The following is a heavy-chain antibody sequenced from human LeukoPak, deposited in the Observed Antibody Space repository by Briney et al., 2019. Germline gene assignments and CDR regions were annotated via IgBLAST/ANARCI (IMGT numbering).Heavy chain of an antibody. CDR3: ARDMIKGDTAMVFDY. V-gene: IGHV4-4*02. Sequence: SETLSLTCAVSGGSISSSNWWSWVRQPPGKGLEWIGEIYHSGSTNYNPSLKSRVTISVDKSKNQFSLKLSSVTAADTAVYYCARDMIKGDTAMVFDYWGQGTLVTVSS. CDR2: IYHSGST. D-gene: IGHD5-18*01. CDR1: GGSISSSNW. J-gene: IGHJ4*02.